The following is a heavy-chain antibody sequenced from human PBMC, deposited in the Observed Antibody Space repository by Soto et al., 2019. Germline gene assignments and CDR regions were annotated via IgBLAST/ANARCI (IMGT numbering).Heavy chain of an antibody. V-gene: IGHV1-46*01. CDR3: ARSIAAAGPGLDY. CDR2: INPSGGST. J-gene: IGHJ4*02. D-gene: IGHD6-13*01. CDR1: GYTFTSYY. Sequence: QVQLVQSGAEVKKPGASVKVSCKASGYTFTSYYIHWVRQAPGQGLEWMGIINPSGGSTSYAQKFQGRVTMTRDTSTSTVYMDLSSLRSEDTAVYYCARSIAAAGPGLDYWGQGTLVTVSS.